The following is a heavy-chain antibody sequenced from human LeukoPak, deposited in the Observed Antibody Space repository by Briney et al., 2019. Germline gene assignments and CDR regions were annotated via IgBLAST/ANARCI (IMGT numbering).Heavy chain of an antibody. CDR2: ISYDGSNK. CDR3: ARPYSRRYCSSTSCYTEEYYFDY. Sequence: GRSLRLSCAASGFTFSSYAMLWARQARGKALVWVTVISYDGSNKYYADSVKGRFTISRDNSKNTLYLQMNSLRAEDTAVYYCARPYSRRYCSSTSCYTEEYYFDYWGEGTLVTVSS. J-gene: IGHJ4*02. D-gene: IGHD2-2*02. V-gene: IGHV3-30-3*01. CDR1: GFTFSSYA.